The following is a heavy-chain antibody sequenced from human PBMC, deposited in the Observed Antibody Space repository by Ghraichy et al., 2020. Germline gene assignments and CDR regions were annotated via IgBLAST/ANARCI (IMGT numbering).Heavy chain of an antibody. CDR1: GFPFMKYA. CDR2: ITDNGFTT. J-gene: IGHJ1*01. Sequence: GGSLRLSCAASGFPFMKYAMTWVRQAPGKGLEWVSTITDNGFTTYDADSVRGRFTISRDNFQNILYLQMKSLRAEDTAVYYCAKHGGFRTTPETEYFQHWGQGTLATVSS. CDR3: AKHGGFRTTPETEYFQH. V-gene: IGHV3-23*01. D-gene: IGHD3-16*01.